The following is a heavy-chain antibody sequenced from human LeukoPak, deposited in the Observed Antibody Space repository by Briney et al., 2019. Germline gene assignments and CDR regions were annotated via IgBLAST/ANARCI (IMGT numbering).Heavy chain of an antibody. CDR2: MSYDGSSE. Sequence: GRSLRLSCAASGFTFSSYAMHCVRQAPGKGLEWVAVMSYDGSSEYYADSVKGRFTISRDNSKNTLYLQMNSLRAEDTAVYYCARGIYSSGPDAFDIWGQGTMVTVPS. J-gene: IGHJ3*02. D-gene: IGHD3-10*01. CDR3: ARGIYSSGPDAFDI. CDR1: GFTFSSYA. V-gene: IGHV3-30-3*01.